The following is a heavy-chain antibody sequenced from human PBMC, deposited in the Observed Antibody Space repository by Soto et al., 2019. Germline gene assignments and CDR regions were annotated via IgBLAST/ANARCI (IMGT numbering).Heavy chain of an antibody. J-gene: IGHJ6*02. CDR2: ISYDGSNK. D-gene: IGHD3-3*01. CDR1: GFTFSSYG. CDR3: AKDPNYDFWSGYSAPYGMDV. Sequence: GGSLRLSCAASGFTFSSYGMHWVRQTPGKGLEWVAVISYDGSNKYYADSVKGRFTISRDNSKNTLYLQMNSLRAEDTAVYYCAKDPNYDFWSGYSAPYGMDVWGQGTTVTVSS. V-gene: IGHV3-30*18.